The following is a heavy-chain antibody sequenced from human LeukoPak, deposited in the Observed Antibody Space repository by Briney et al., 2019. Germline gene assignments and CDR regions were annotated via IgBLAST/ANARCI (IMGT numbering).Heavy chain of an antibody. CDR3: AKDIQLST. CDR1: GFTFRDAA. CDR2: ISSSGNNA. Sequence: GGSPRLSCAVSGFTFRDAAMTWVRQAPGKGLEWVSLISSSGNNAYYADSVKGRFTISRDNSKNTLSLQMNSLRVEDTAIYYCAKDIQLSTWGLGTMVTVSS. V-gene: IGHV3-23*01. J-gene: IGHJ3*01. D-gene: IGHD5-24*01.